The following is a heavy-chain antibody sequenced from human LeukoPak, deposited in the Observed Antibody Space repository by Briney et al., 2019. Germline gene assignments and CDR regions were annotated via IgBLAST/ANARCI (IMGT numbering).Heavy chain of an antibody. V-gene: IGHV4-59*01. Sequence: SETLSLTCTVSGGSISSYYWRWLRQPRGRGREWIGYFSYSGIPNYNPPLKSRVTISVDTSKNHFSLRLSSVTAADTAVYYCASRAHCSGGSCYGNWFDPWGQGTLVTVSS. D-gene: IGHD2-15*01. CDR1: GGSISSYY. J-gene: IGHJ5*02. CDR2: FSYSGIP. CDR3: ASRAHCSGGSCYGNWFDP.